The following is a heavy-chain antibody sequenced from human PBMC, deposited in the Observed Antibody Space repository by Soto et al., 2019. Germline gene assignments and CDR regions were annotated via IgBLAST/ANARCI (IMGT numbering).Heavy chain of an antibody. CDR3: ARGGIAEFDY. Sequence: EVQLVESGGGLVKPGGSLRLSCAASGFTFSSYSMNWVRQAPGKGLEWVSSISSSSSYIYYADSVKGRFTISRDNAMNSLYLQMNSLRAEDTAVYYCARGGIAEFDYWGQGTLVTVSS. D-gene: IGHD6-13*01. V-gene: IGHV3-21*01. CDR1: GFTFSSYS. J-gene: IGHJ4*02. CDR2: ISSSSSYI.